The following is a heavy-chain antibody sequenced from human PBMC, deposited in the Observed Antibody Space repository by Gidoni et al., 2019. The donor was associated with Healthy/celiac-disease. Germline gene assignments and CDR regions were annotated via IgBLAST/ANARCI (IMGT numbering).Heavy chain of an antibody. V-gene: IGHV4-61*02. CDR1: GCSISSGRYY. CDR3: AREEGPVDDY. Sequence: QVQLQASGPGLVKPSQTLSLTCPASGCSISSGRYYWSWMRQPAGKGLEWIGRIYPSGSTNDNPSLKSRGTIAVDTSKNQCSLKLSSVTAADTAVYYCAREEGPVDDYWGQGTLVTVSS. J-gene: IGHJ4*02. CDR2: IYPSGST.